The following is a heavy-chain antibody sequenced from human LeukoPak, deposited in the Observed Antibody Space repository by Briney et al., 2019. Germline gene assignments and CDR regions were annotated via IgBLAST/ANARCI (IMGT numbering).Heavy chain of an antibody. CDR2: IYTSGST. CDR3: ATWIWFAAMVPSRYWYFDL. J-gene: IGHJ2*01. D-gene: IGHD5-18*01. Sequence: SQTLSLTCTVSGGSISSGSYYWSWIRQPAGKGLEWIGRIYTSGSTNYNPSLKSRVTISVDTSKNQFSLKLSSVTAADTAVYYCATWIWFAAMVPSRYWYFDLWGRGTLVTVSS. CDR1: GGSISSGSYY. V-gene: IGHV4-61*02.